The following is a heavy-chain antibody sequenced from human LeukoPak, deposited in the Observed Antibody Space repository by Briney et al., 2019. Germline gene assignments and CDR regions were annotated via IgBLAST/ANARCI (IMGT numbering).Heavy chain of an antibody. J-gene: IGHJ4*02. CDR2: IYYSGST. CDR3: ARSRGYFDY. D-gene: IGHD6-13*01. CDR1: GGSISSYY. V-gene: IGHV4-59*01. Sequence: PSETLSLTCTVSGGSISSYYWSWIRQPPGKGLEWIGYIYYSGSTNYNPSLKSRVTILVDTSKNQFSLKLSSVTAADTALYYCARSRGYFDYWGQGTLVTVSS.